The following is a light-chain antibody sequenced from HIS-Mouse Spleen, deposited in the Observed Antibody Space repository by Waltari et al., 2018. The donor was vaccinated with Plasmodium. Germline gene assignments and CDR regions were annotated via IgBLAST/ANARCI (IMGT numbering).Light chain of an antibody. CDR2: DNN. CDR1: RSNLGNHY. J-gene: IGLJ2*01. V-gene: IGLV1-51*01. Sequence: QSVLTQPPSVSAAPGQKVTLSCSGSRSNLGNHYVPWSQQLPGTAPKLLIYDNNKRPSGIPDRFSGSKSGTSATLGITGLQTGDEADYYCGTWDSSLSAGVVFGGGTKLTVL. CDR3: GTWDSSLSAGVV.